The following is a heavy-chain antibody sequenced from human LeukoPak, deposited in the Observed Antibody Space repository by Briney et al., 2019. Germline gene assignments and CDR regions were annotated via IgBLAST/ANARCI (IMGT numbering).Heavy chain of an antibody. CDR2: IKQDGSGK. CDR1: GFTFSSYW. CDR3: ARQGFKYYDFWSGSYSPRAFDI. Sequence: GGSLRLSCAASGFTFSSYWMSWVRQAPGKGLEWVANIKQDGSGKYYVDSVKGRFTISRDNAKNSLYLQMNSLRAEDTAVYYCARQGFKYYDFWSGSYSPRAFDIWGQGTMVTVSS. D-gene: IGHD3-3*01. V-gene: IGHV3-7*01. J-gene: IGHJ3*02.